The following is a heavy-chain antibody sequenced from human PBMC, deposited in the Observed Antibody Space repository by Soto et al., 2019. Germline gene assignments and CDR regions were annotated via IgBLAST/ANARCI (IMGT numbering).Heavy chain of an antibody. V-gene: IGHV4-31*03. CDR3: ARDNRNFDCSGGSCYSGEYYYYGMYV. D-gene: IGHD2-15*01. CDR1: GGSISSGGYY. J-gene: IGHJ6*02. CDR2: IYYSGST. Sequence: QVQLQESGPGLVKPSQTLSLTCTVSGGSISSGGYYWSWIRQHPGKGLEWIGYIYYSGSTYYNPSLKSRVTISVDTSKNQFSLKLSSVTAADTAVYYCARDNRNFDCSGGSCYSGEYYYYGMYVWGQGTTVTVSS.